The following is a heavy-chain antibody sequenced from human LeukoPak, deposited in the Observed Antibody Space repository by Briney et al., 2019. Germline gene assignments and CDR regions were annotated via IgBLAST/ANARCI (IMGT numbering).Heavy chain of an antibody. CDR1: GFTFSSYG. CDR2: IRYDGSNK. J-gene: IGHJ6*03. CDR3: AKDSNYYYYMDV. V-gene: IGHV3-30*02. Sequence: GGSLRLSCAAFGFTFSSYGMHWVRQAPGKGLVWVAFIRYDGSNKYYADSVKGRFTISRDNSKNTLYLQMNSLRAEDTAVYYCAKDSNYYYYMDVWGKGTTVTVSS.